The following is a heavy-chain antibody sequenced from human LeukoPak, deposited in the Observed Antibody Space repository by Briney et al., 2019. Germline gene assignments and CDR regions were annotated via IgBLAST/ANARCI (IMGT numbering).Heavy chain of an antibody. CDR1: GGSISSYY. D-gene: IGHD5-18*01. Sequence: PSETLSLTCTVSGGSISSYYWSWIRQPPGKGLEWIGYIYYSGSTNYNPSLKSRVTISVDTSKNQFSLKLSSVTAADTAVYYCARTQNTAMVSMDVWGKGTTVTVSS. CDR3: ARTQNTAMVSMDV. CDR2: IYYSGST. J-gene: IGHJ6*03. V-gene: IGHV4-59*01.